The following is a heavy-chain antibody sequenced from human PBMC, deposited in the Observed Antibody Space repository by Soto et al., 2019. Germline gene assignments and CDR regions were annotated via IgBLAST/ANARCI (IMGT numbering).Heavy chain of an antibody. J-gene: IGHJ4*02. Sequence: EVQMLQSGVGLSQPGGSLGLSCVGSGPTFGNYWMSWVRQAQGKGLEWVANIKIDGSEKYYVDSVKGRFAISRDNAKNSVFLQLNSLRTEDTAVYYCARELELVDGFDHWGQGSLVIVSP. CDR1: GPTFGNYW. CDR2: IKIDGSEK. D-gene: IGHD2-8*02. V-gene: IGHV3-7*03. CDR3: ARELELVDGFDH.